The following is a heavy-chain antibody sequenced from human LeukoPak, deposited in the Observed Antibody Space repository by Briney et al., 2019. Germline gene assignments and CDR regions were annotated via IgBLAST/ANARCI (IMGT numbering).Heavy chain of an antibody. Sequence: ASVKVSCKASGYTFTGYYMHWVRQAPGQGLEWMGWINPNSGGTNYAQKFQGRVTMTRDTSISTAYMELSRLRSDDTAVYYCARGRYYYDSSGYYYFDYWGQGTLVTVSS. D-gene: IGHD3-22*01. CDR2: INPNSGGT. V-gene: IGHV1-2*02. CDR3: ARGRYYYDSSGYYYFDY. J-gene: IGHJ4*02. CDR1: GYTFTGYY.